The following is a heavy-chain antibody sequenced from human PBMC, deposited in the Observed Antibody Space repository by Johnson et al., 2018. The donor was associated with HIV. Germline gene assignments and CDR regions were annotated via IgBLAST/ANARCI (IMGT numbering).Heavy chain of an antibody. J-gene: IGHJ3*02. CDR3: AKDTSGSSSSAFDI. V-gene: IGHV3-30*18. CDR1: GFTFSSYG. CDR2: ISYDRSNK. D-gene: IGHD6-6*01. Sequence: QVQLVESGGGLVQPGGSLRLSCAASGFTFSSYGMHWVRQAPGKGLEWVAVISYDRSNKYYADSVKGRFTISRDNSKNTLYLQMNSLRADDTAVYYCAKDTSGSSSSAFDIWGHGTMVTVSS.